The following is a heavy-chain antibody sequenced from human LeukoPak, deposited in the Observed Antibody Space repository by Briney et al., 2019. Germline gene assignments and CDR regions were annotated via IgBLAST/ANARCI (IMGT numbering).Heavy chain of an antibody. J-gene: IGHJ4*02. V-gene: IGHV1-2*02. CDR1: GYTFTGYY. Sequence: GASVKVFCKASGYTFTGYYMHWVRQAPGQGLEWMGWINPNSGVTDYAQKFQGRVTMTRDTSISTAYMEVSSLRSDDTAVYYCARDFGRAYGDKFDYWGQGTLVTVSS. CDR3: ARDFGRAYGDKFDY. CDR2: INPNSGVT. D-gene: IGHD4-17*01.